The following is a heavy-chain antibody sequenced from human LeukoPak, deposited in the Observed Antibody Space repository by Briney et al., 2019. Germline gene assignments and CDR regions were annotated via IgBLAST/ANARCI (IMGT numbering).Heavy chain of an antibody. J-gene: IGHJ4*02. CDR2: ISYDGSNE. Sequence: TGGSLRLSCAASGFTFSSYGMHWVRQAPGKGLEWVAVISYDGSNEYYADSVKGRFTISRDNSKNTLYLQMNSLRAEDTAVYYCAKDRRSGYAKNFDYWGQGTLVTVSS. CDR3: AKDRRSGYAKNFDY. CDR1: GFTFSSYG. D-gene: IGHD5-12*01. V-gene: IGHV3-30*18.